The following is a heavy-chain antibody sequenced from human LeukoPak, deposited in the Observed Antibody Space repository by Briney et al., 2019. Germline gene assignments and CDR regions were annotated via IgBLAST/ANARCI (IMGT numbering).Heavy chain of an antibody. CDR1: GGSFSGYY. CDR3: ARGQARLSWFDP. D-gene: IGHD6-19*01. CDR2: INHSGST. Sequence: PSETLSLTCAVYGGSFSGYYGSWIRQPPGKGLEWIGEINHSGSTNYNPSLKSRVTISVDTSKNQFSLKLSSVTAADTAVYYCARGQARLSWFDPWGQGTLVTVSS. J-gene: IGHJ5*02. V-gene: IGHV4-34*01.